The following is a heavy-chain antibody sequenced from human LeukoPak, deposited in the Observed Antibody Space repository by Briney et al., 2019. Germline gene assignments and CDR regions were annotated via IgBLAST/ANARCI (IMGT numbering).Heavy chain of an antibody. CDR1: GFTFSSWG. Sequence: GRSLRLSCAASGFTFSSWGMHWVRQAPGKGLEWVAVIWYDGTNKYYADSVKGRFTISRDSSKNTLYLQMNSLRAEDTAVYYCAKDVTTGTLALDYWGQGTLVTVSS. V-gene: IGHV3-33*06. J-gene: IGHJ4*02. D-gene: IGHD1-1*01. CDR2: IWYDGTNK. CDR3: AKDVTTGTLALDY.